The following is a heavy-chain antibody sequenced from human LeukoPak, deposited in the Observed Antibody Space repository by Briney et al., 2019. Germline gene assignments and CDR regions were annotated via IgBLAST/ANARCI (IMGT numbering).Heavy chain of an antibody. CDR3: ARATLEKENLDTSMVRGVIAEPFDY. V-gene: IGHV6-1*01. CDR1: GDSVSSNSAA. CDR2: TYYRSKWYN. J-gene: IGHJ4*02. Sequence: PSQTLSLTCAISGDSVSSNSAAWNWIRQSPSRGLEWLGRTYYRSKWYNDYAVSVKSRITINPDTSKNQFSLQLNSVTPEDTAVYYCARATLEKENLDTSMVRGVIAEPFDYWGQGTLVTVSS. D-gene: IGHD3-10*01.